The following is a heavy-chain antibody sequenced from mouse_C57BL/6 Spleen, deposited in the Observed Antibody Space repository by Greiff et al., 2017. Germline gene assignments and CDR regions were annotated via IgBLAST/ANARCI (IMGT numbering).Heavy chain of an antibody. CDR2: IDPSDSYT. D-gene: IGHD1-1*01. J-gene: IGHJ1*03. CDR1: GYTFTSYW. Sequence: QVQLQQPGAELVRPGTSVKLSCKASGYTFTSYWMHWVKQRPGQGLEWIGVIDPSDSYTNYNQKFKGKATLTVDPSSSTAYMQLSSLTSEDSAVYYCARGVTTVRYWYFDVWGTGTTVTVSS. V-gene: IGHV1-59*01. CDR3: ARGVTTVRYWYFDV.